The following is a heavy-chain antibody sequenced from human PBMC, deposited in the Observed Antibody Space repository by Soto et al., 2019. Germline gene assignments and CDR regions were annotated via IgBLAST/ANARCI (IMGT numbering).Heavy chain of an antibody. CDR1: GGSVSSYY. CDR3: ARELDYYDSSGYSYFDY. Sequence: SETLSLTCSVSGGSVSSYYLSWIRQPPGKGLEWIGYIYYSGSTNYNPSLKSRVTISVDTSKNQFSLKLSSVTAADTAVYYCARELDYYDSSGYSYFDYWGQGTLVTVSS. CDR2: IYYSGST. V-gene: IGHV4-59*02. D-gene: IGHD3-22*01. J-gene: IGHJ4*02.